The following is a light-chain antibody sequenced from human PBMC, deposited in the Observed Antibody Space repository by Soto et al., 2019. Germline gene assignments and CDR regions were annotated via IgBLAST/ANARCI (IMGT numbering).Light chain of an antibody. Sequence: EIVLTQSPATLSLSPGERATLSCRASQSVSSYLAWYQQKPGQAPRLLIYDASNRATGIPVRFSGSGSGTDFTLTISSLEPEDFAVYYCQQRSNWLTFGGGTKVEIK. CDR2: DAS. J-gene: IGKJ4*01. CDR3: QQRSNWLT. V-gene: IGKV3-11*01. CDR1: QSVSSY.